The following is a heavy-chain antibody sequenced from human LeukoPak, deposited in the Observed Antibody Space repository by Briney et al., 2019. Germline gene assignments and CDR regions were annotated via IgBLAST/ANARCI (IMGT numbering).Heavy chain of an antibody. V-gene: IGHV1-46*03. CDR1: GYTFTSYY. CDR3: AGASGSYGEGFDY. J-gene: IGHJ4*02. CDR2: INPSGGST. Sequence: ASVKVSCKASGYTFTSYYMHWVRQPPRQGLECMGIINPSGGSTIYAQKFQDRVTNTGDTYTSTVHMELISLRSEDTAVYYCAGASGSYGEGFDYWGQGTRVTVSP. D-gene: IGHD1-26*01.